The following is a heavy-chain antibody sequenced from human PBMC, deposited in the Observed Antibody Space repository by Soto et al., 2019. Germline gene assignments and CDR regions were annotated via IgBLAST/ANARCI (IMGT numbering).Heavy chain of an antibody. D-gene: IGHD2-15*01. CDR3: AKDVNRRYYSGDSCPSDY. CDR1: GFTFSSYA. V-gene: IGHV3-23*01. J-gene: IGHJ4*02. Sequence: GGSLRLSCAASGFTFSSYAMSWVRQAPGKGLEWVSAISGSGGSTYYADSVKGRFTISRDNSKNTLYLQMNSLRAEDTAVYYCAKDVNRRYYSGDSCPSDYWGQGTLVTVSS. CDR2: ISGSGGST.